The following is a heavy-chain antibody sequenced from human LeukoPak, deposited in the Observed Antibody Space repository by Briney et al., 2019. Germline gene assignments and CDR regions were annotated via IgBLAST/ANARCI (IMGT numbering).Heavy chain of an antibody. CDR2: IIPIFCTA. D-gene: IGHD4-17*01. V-gene: IGHV1-69*06. J-gene: IGHJ6*03. Sequence: AASVKVSCKASGGTFSSYAISWVRQAPGQGLEWMGGIIPIFCTANYAQKFQGRVTITADKSTSTAYMELSSLRSEDTAVYYCARAPLDGELSLYYYYYMDVWGKGTTVTVSS. CDR1: GGTFSSYA. CDR3: ARAPLDGELSLYYYYYMDV.